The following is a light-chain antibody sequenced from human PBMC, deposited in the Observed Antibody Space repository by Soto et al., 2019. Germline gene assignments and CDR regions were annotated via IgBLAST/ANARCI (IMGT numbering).Light chain of an antibody. J-gene: IGKJ1*01. CDR1: ESISSW. CDR2: KAS. Sequence: EIQMTEAPSTLSASVGDRVIITCRGSESISSWLAWYQQKPGKAPKLLIYKASSLESGVPSRFSGSGSGTEFTLTISSLQPEDFATYYCQQHNSYPRTFGQGTKVDIK. CDR3: QQHNSYPRT. V-gene: IGKV1-5*03.